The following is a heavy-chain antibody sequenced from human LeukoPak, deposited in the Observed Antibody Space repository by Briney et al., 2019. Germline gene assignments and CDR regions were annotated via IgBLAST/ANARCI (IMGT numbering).Heavy chain of an antibody. J-gene: IGHJ5*02. V-gene: IGHV4-39*07. D-gene: IGHD6-13*01. CDR3: ATRIAAAGSKENWFDP. CDR2: IYYRGST. Sequence: LETLSLTCTVSGGSISSISYYWGWIRQPPGKGLEWIGHIYYRGSTFYNPSLRGRVTISVDTSKNQFSLKLSSVTAADTAVYYCATRIAAAGSKENWFDPWGQGTLVTVSS. CDR1: GGSISSISYY.